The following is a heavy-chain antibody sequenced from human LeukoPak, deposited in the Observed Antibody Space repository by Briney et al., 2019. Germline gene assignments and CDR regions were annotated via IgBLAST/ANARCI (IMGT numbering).Heavy chain of an antibody. D-gene: IGHD2-2*02. Sequence: SVKVSCKASGGTFSSYAISWVRQAPGQGLEWMGGIIPIFGTANYAQKFQGRVTITTDESTSTAYMELGSLRSEDTAVYYCARDSHIYCSSTSCYMFSNDAFDTWGQGTMVTVSS. V-gene: IGHV1-69*05. CDR2: IIPIFGTA. J-gene: IGHJ3*02. CDR3: ARDSHIYCSSTSCYMFSNDAFDT. CDR1: GGTFSSYA.